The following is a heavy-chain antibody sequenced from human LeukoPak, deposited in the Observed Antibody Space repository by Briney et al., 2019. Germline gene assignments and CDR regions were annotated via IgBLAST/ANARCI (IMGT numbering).Heavy chain of an antibody. J-gene: IGHJ5*02. D-gene: IGHD6-13*01. CDR3: AKDPRAAADWFDP. V-gene: IGHV3-23*01. CDR2: ISGSGGDT. Sequence: GGSLRLSCAASGFTFSNYAMSWVRQAPGKGLERVSAISGSGGDTFYTDSVKGRFTISRDNSKNTLYLQMKGLRAEDTAVYYCAKDPRAAADWFDPWGQGTLVTVSS. CDR1: GFTFSNYA.